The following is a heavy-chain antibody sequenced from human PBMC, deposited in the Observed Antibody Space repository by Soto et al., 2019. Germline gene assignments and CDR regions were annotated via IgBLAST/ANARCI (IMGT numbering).Heavy chain of an antibody. D-gene: IGHD3-9*01. V-gene: IGHV1-18*01. CDR3: ARGEGYYDILTCYYIWWFLDY. CDR2: ISAYNGNT. Sequence: ASVKVSCKASGGTFSSYGISWVRQAPGQGLEWMGWISAYNGNTNYAQKLQGRVTMTTDTSTSTAYMELRSLRSDDTAVYYCARGEGYYDILTCYYIWWFLDYWGQGTLVTVSS. CDR1: GGTFSSYG. J-gene: IGHJ4*02.